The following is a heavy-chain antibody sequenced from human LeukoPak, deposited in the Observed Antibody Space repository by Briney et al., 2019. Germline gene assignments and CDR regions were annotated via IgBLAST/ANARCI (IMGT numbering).Heavy chain of an antibody. J-gene: IGHJ6*02. CDR2: IYSGGST. V-gene: IGHV3-53*01. CDR3: ARQRGQFYYYYGMDV. Sequence: GGSLRLSCAASGFTVSSNYMSWVRQAPGKGLEWVSVIYSGGSTYYADSVKGRFTISRDNSKNTLYLQMNSLGAEDTAVYYCARQRGQFYYYYGMDVWGQGTTVTVSS. CDR1: GFTVSSNY. D-gene: IGHD1-1*01.